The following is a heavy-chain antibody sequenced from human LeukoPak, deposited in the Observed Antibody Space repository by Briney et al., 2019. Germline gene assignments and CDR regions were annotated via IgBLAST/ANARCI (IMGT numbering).Heavy chain of an antibody. Sequence: SETLSLTCTVAGASISSGTYFWGWIRQPPGKGLEWIGTIYYSGSTSYNPSLKSRVTLSVDTSKNQFSLNLSSVTAADTAVYYCARRWYNFHFDDWGQGTLVTVSS. CDR1: GASISSGTYF. J-gene: IGHJ4*02. D-gene: IGHD1-20*01. V-gene: IGHV4-39*01. CDR2: IYYSGST. CDR3: ARRWYNFHFDD.